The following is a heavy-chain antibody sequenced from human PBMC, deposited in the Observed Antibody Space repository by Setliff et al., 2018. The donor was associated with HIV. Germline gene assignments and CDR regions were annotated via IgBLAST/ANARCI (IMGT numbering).Heavy chain of an antibody. CDR3: ARGVAATLAHSTYYYYYMDV. J-gene: IGHJ6*03. CDR1: GGSISSYY. Sequence: SETLSLTCTVSGGSISSYYWSWIRQPPGKGLEWIVYIYYSGATNYNASLKSRLSMSVDTSKTQFSLKLRSVTAADTAVYHCARGVAATLAHSTYYYYYMDVWDKGTTVTVSS. CDR2: IYYSGAT. V-gene: IGHV4-59*01. D-gene: IGHD2-15*01.